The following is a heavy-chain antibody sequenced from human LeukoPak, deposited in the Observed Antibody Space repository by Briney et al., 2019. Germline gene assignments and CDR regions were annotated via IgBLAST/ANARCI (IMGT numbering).Heavy chain of an antibody. D-gene: IGHD1-1*01. J-gene: IGHJ4*02. Sequence: PSETLSLTCTVSGGSISSYYWSWIRQPPGKGLEWIGYIYYSGSTNYNPSLKSRVTISVDTSKNQFSLKLSSVTAADTAVYYCAREILDPHGSYFDYWGQGTLVTVSS. CDR2: IYYSGST. V-gene: IGHV4-59*01. CDR3: AREILDPHGSYFDY. CDR1: GGSISSYY.